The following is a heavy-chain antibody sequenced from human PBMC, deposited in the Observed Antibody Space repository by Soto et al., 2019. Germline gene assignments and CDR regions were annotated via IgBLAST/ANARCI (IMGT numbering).Heavy chain of an antibody. CDR1: GFTFSSYS. Sequence: GWSLRLSCAASGFTFSSYSMNWVRQAPGKGLEWVSSISSSSSYIYYADSVKGRFTISRDNAKNSLYLQMNSLRAEDTAVYYCARVPSYDYIWGSYRLQEYYFDYWGQGTLVTVSS. V-gene: IGHV3-21*01. D-gene: IGHD3-16*01. CDR2: ISSSSSYI. J-gene: IGHJ4*02. CDR3: ARVPSYDYIWGSYRLQEYYFDY.